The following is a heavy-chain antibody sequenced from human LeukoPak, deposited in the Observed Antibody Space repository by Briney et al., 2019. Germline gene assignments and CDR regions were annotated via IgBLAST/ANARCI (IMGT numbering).Heavy chain of an antibody. CDR2: INPNSGGT. D-gene: IGHD2-2*01. CDR3: ARDGKGVVPAAQDYYYYMDV. Sequence: ASVKVSCKASGYTFTGYYMHWVRQAPGQGLEWMGWINPNSGGTNYAQKFQGRVTMTRDTSISTAYMELSRLRSDDTAVYYCARDGKGVVPAAQDYYYYMDVWGKGTTVTVSS. J-gene: IGHJ6*03. V-gene: IGHV1-2*02. CDR1: GYTFTGYY.